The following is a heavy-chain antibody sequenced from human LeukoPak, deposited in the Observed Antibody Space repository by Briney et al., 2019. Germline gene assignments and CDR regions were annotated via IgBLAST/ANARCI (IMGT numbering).Heavy chain of an antibody. Sequence: PSETLSLTCTVSGGSISSSSYYWGWIRRPPGKGLEWIGSIYYSGSTYYNPSLKSRVTISVDTSKNQFSLKLSSVTAADTAVYYCARFEFRIAAAGTANFDYWGQGTLVTVSS. CDR2: IYYSGST. D-gene: IGHD6-13*01. CDR1: GGSISSSSYY. CDR3: ARFEFRIAAAGTANFDY. J-gene: IGHJ4*02. V-gene: IGHV4-39*01.